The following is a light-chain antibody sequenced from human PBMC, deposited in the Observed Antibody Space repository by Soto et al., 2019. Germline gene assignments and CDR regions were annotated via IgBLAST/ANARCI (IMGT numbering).Light chain of an antibody. Sequence: EIVLTQSPGTLSLSPGQRATLACRASQSVSNRYLAWYQQKPGQAPRLLIYGASSRATGIPARFSGGGSGTDFTLTISSLQSEDFAVYYCQQYNDWPPRTFGQGTKVDIK. CDR3: QQYNDWPPRT. V-gene: IGKV3-20*01. J-gene: IGKJ1*01. CDR1: QSVSNRY. CDR2: GAS.